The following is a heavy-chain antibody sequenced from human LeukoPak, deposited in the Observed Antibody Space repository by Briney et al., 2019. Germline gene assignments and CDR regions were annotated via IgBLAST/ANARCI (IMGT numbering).Heavy chain of an antibody. D-gene: IGHD3/OR15-3a*01. CDR1: GGSISSYY. Sequence: PSETLSLTCTVSGGSISSYYWSWIRQPAGKGLEWIGRIYTSGSTNYNPSLKSRVTMSVDTSKNQLSLKLSSVTAADTAVYYCAGTYYYYGMDVWGQGTTVTVSS. J-gene: IGHJ6*02. V-gene: IGHV4-4*07. CDR2: IYTSGST. CDR3: AGTYYYYGMDV.